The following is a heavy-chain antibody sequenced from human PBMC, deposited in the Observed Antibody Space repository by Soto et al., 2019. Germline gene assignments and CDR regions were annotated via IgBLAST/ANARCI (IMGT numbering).Heavy chain of an antibody. J-gene: IGHJ6*02. CDR2: ISGAGDKR. CDR1: GFTSGVTFRTFA. V-gene: IGHV3-23*01. CDR3: AKENGDFYDNTGYDRHRGLAV. Sequence: EVQLLESDGGLVQPGGSLRLSCTASGFTSGVTFRTFAMSWVRQAPGKGLEWVSTISGAGDKRYYVDYVKGRFTISSDNSRNSLYMQMSSMRDSDTAVYYGAKENGDFYDNTGYDRHRGLAVWGQGTTVTVSS. D-gene: IGHD3-9*01.